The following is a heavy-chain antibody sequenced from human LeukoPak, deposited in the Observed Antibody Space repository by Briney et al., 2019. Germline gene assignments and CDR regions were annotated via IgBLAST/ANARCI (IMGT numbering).Heavy chain of an antibody. Sequence: SGTLSLTCTVSGGSISSYYWSWIRQPPGKGLEWIGYIYHSGSTNYNPSLKSRVTISVDTSKNQFSLKLSSVTAADTAVYYCARISRAFDIWGQGTMVTVSS. CDR3: ARISRAFDI. J-gene: IGHJ3*02. CDR2: IYHSGST. CDR1: GGSISSYY. V-gene: IGHV4-59*01. D-gene: IGHD2-2*01.